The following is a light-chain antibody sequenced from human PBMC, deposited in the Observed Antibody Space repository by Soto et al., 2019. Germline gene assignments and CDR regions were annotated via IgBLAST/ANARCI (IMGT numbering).Light chain of an antibody. CDR3: QHWNDYSWT. V-gene: IGKV1-5*03. Sequence: DIPMTQSPSTLSASVGDRVTITCRASQSISIWLAWYQQKPGKAPNLLIYKTSSLETGVPSRFSGSGSGTEFTLTISSPQPDDFATYYCQHWNDYSWTFGQGTKVEVK. CDR1: QSISIW. J-gene: IGKJ1*01. CDR2: KTS.